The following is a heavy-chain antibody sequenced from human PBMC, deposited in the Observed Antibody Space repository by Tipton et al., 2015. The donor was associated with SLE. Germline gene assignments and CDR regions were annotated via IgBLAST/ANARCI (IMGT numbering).Heavy chain of an antibody. CDR3: AKAIHDYNASGSLAFGI. CDR1: GFTFDDYA. J-gene: IGHJ3*02. Sequence: SLRLSCAASGFTFDDYAMHWVRQAPGKGLEWVSGISWNSGSKGYADSVKGRFTISRDNAKNSLYLQMNSLRAEYTALYYCAKAIHDYNASGSLAFGIWGQEKMVTVSS. CDR2: ISWNSGSK. D-gene: IGHD3-10*01. V-gene: IGHV3-9*01.